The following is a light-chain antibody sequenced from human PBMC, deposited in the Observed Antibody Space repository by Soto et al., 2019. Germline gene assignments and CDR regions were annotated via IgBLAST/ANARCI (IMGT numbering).Light chain of an antibody. J-gene: IGKJ2*01. CDR2: GAS. V-gene: IGKV3-15*01. Sequence: EIVMTQSPATLSMSPGERATLSCRASQSISSNLAWYQQKPGQAPRLLIYGASTRATGITARFSGSGSGTDFTLTISSLQSEDFAIYYCQQYNNWPPLYTFGQGTKLENK. CDR3: QQYNNWPPLYT. CDR1: QSISSN.